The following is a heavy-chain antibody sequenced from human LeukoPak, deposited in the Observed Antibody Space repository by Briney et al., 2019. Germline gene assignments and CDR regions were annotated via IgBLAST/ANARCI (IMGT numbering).Heavy chain of an antibody. V-gene: IGHV1-18*01. J-gene: IGHJ4*02. CDR3: ARLLIGSNKYYFDY. Sequence: ASVKVSCKASGYTFTSYGISWVRQAPGQGLEWMGWISAYNGNTNYAQKFQGRVTITADESTSTAYMELSSLRSEDTAVYYCARLLIGSNKYYFDYWGQGTLVTVSS. CDR2: ISAYNGNT. CDR1: GYTFTSYG. D-gene: IGHD3-22*01.